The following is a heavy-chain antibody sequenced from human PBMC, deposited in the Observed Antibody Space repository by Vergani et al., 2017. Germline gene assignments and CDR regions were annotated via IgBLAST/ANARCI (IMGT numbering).Heavy chain of an antibody. CDR1: GYTFTSYG. CDR3: ARDLLGYCSSTSCYPTYFDY. D-gene: IGHD2-2*01. J-gene: IGHJ4*02. CDR2: ISAHNGNT. Sequence: QVQLVQSGAEVKKPGASVKVSCKASGYTFTSYGISWVRQAPGQGLEWMGWISAHNGNTNYAQKLQGRVTMTTDTSTSTAYMELRSLRSDDTAVYYCARDLLGYCSSTSCYPTYFDYWGQGTLVTVSS. V-gene: IGHV1-18*01.